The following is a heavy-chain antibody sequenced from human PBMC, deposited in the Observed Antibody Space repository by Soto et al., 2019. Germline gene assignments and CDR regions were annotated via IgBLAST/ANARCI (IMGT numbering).Heavy chain of an antibody. CDR1: GCSISSYY. D-gene: IGHD2-15*01. V-gene: IGHV4-59*12. Sequence: QVQLQQSGPGLVKPSETLSLTCTVSGCSISSYYWSWIRQPPGKGLEWFVYIYYSGGTNYNPSLKSRVTISVDASKNQFSLKLSSVTGADTAVYYCARELPYCGGGSCYHDAVDMWGQGTMVTVSS. CDR2: IYYSGGT. J-gene: IGHJ3*02. CDR3: ARELPYCGGGSCYHDAVDM.